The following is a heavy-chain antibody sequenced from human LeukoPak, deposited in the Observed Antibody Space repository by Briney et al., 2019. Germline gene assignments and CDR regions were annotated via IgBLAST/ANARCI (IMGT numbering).Heavy chain of an antibody. Sequence: SETLSLTCAVYGGSFSDYYWSWIRQPPGKGLEWIGSIYYSGSTYYNPSLKSRVTISVDTSKNQFSLKLSSVTAADTAVYYCARQIGWKTEYFQHWGQGTLVTVSS. CDR2: IYYSGST. CDR3: ARQIGWKTEYFQH. J-gene: IGHJ1*01. V-gene: IGHV4-34*01. D-gene: IGHD1-1*01. CDR1: GGSFSDYY.